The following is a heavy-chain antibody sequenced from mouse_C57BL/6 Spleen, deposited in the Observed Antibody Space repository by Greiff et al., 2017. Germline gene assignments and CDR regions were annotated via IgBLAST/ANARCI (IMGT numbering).Heavy chain of an antibody. J-gene: IGHJ4*01. CDR1: GYAFSSYW. Sequence: VQLVESGAELVKPGASVKISCKASGYAFSSYWMNWVKQRPGKGLEWIGQIYPGDGDTTYNVKFKGKATLTADKSSSTAYMQLSSLTSEDSAVYFCAREALLRPYAMDYWGQGTSVTGSS. CDR2: IYPGDGDT. D-gene: IGHD1-1*01. CDR3: AREALLRPYAMDY. V-gene: IGHV1-80*01.